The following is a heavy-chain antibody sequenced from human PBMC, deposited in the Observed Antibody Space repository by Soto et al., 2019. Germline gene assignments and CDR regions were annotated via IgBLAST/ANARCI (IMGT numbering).Heavy chain of an antibody. CDR3: ATVFDV. D-gene: IGHD4-17*01. Sequence: GGSLRLSCAASGFTFSSYAMHWVRQAPGKGLEWVSRIDTDGGGTSYADSVKGRFTISTDNAENTVYLQMNGLRVEDTAVYYCATVFDVWGQGTLVTVSS. J-gene: IGHJ4*02. CDR2: IDTDGGGT. V-gene: IGHV3-74*01. CDR1: GFTFSSYA.